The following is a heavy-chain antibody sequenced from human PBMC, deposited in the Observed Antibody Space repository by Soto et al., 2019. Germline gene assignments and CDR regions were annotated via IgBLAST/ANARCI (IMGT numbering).Heavy chain of an antibody. CDR3: ARDKGVTSLDY. Sequence: QVQLVQSEGGVVQPGRSLRLSCVMSGISFRNSGMHWVRQAPGKGLEWVAMIWSDGSSKFYADSVQGRSTISRDNSMDTLYLPLTGLSPEVTAIYYCARDKGVTSLDYWGQGTLVTVSP. CDR2: IWSDGSSK. J-gene: IGHJ4*02. CDR1: GISFRNSG. D-gene: IGHD2-2*01. V-gene: IGHV3-33*01.